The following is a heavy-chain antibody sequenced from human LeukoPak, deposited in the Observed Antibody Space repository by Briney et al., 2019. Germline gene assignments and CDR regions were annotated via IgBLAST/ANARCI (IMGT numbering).Heavy chain of an antibody. CDR2: INHSGST. D-gene: IGHD1-1*01. Sequence: SETLSLTCAVYGGSFSGYYWSGIRQPPGKGLEWIGEINHSGSTNYNPSLKSRVTISVDTSKNQFSLKLSSVTAADTAVYYCARGPRTQYYGMDVWGKGTTVTVSS. CDR1: GGSFSGYY. J-gene: IGHJ6*04. V-gene: IGHV4-34*01. CDR3: ARGPRTQYYGMDV.